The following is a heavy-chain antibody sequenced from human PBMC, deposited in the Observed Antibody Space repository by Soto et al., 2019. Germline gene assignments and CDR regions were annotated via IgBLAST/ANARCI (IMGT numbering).Heavy chain of an antibody. Sequence: GESLKISCKGSGYSFTSYWIGWVRQMPGKGLEWMGIIYPGDSDTRYSPSFQGQVTISADKSISTAYLQWSSLKASDTAMYYCARHVAYCGGDRPLDAFDIWGQGTMVTVSS. CDR1: GYSFTSYW. CDR3: ARHVAYCGGDRPLDAFDI. CDR2: IYPGDSDT. V-gene: IGHV5-51*01. D-gene: IGHD2-21*02. J-gene: IGHJ3*02.